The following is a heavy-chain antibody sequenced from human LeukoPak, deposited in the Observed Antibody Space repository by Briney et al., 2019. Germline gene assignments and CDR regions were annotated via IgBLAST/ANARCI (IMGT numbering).Heavy chain of an antibody. J-gene: IGHJ4*02. CDR3: ARDLDY. CDR2: ISYDGSNK. Sequence: GRSLRLSCAASGFTFSSYAMHWVRQAPGKGLEWVTVISYDGSNKYYADSVKGRFTISRDNSKNTLYLQMNSLRAEDTAVYYCARDLDYWGQGTLVTVSS. V-gene: IGHV3-30*04. CDR1: GFTFSSYA.